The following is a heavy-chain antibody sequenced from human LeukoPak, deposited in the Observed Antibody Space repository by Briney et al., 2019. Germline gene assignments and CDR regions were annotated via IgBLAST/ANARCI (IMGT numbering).Heavy chain of an antibody. V-gene: IGHV4-59*01. CDR1: GNSISSFF. Sequence: ASDTLSLTCTVSGNSISSFFWSWIRQPPGKGLEWIGSMHYSGDSKYNPSLRSRVSLSIDTSKQQFSLRLSSVTAADTAVYYCARDLELERNRWNYFESWGQGALVTVSS. CDR2: MHYSGDS. CDR3: ARDLELERNRWNYFES. D-gene: IGHD1-1*01. J-gene: IGHJ4*02.